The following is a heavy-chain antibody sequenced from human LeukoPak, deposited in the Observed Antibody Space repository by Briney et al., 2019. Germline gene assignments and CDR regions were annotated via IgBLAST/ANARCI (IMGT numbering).Heavy chain of an antibody. V-gene: IGHV4-61*02. CDR3: AWQAARWMDFDY. D-gene: IGHD6-6*01. Sequence: SETLSLTCTVSGGSISSGSYYWSWIRQPAGKGLEWIGRIYTSGSTNYNPSLKSRVTISVDTSKNQFSLKLSSVTAADTAVYYCAWQAARWMDFDYWGQGTLVTVSS. CDR1: GGSISSGSYY. J-gene: IGHJ4*02. CDR2: IYTSGST.